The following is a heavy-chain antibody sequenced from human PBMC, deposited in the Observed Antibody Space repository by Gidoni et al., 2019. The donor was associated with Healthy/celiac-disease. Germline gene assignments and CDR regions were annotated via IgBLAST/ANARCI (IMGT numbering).Heavy chain of an antibody. CDR1: GFTCRSDS. J-gene: IGHJ5*02. D-gene: IGHD6-6*01. V-gene: IGHV3-48*01. Sequence: EVQLVESGGGWVQPGGSMRLACAARGFTCRSDSMNWVRQAPGKGLEWVSYISSSSSTIFYADSVKGRFTISRDNAKNSLYLQMNSLRAEDTAVYYCARRGGIAARPYNWFDPWGQGTLVTVSS. CDR3: ARRGGIAARPYNWFDP. CDR2: ISSSSSTI.